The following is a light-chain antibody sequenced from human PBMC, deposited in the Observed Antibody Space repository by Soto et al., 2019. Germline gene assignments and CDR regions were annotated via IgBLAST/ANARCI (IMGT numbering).Light chain of an antibody. CDR3: SSYLGSSTLSGV. CDR2: DVS. V-gene: IGLV2-14*01. Sequence: ALTQPASVSGSPGQSITVSCTGTTSDVGGYDYVAWYQQHPGKAPKLMIYDVSSRPSGVSNRFSGSKSGNTASLTISGLQAEDEADYYCSSYLGSSTLSGVFGTGTKVTVL. J-gene: IGLJ1*01. CDR1: TSDVGGYDY.